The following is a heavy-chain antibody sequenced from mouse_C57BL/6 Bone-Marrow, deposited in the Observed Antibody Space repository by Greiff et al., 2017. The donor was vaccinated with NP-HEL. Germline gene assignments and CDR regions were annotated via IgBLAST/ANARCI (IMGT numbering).Heavy chain of an antibody. D-gene: IGHD1-1*01. CDR1: GYTFTSYW. CDR2: IHPNSGST. CDR3: ARGYGSSYRYFDV. V-gene: IGHV1-64*01. J-gene: IGHJ1*03. Sequence: QVQLQQPGAELVKPGASVKLSCKASGYTFTSYWMHWVKQRPGQGLEWIGMIHPNSGSTNYNEKFKSKAKLTVDKSSSTAYMQLSSLTSEDSAVYYCARGYGSSYRYFDVWGTGTTVTVSS.